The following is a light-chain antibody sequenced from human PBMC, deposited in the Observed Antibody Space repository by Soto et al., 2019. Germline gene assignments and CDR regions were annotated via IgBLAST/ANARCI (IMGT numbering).Light chain of an antibody. J-gene: IGKJ5*01. CDR2: GTY. CDR3: QPYDSYPIT. CDR1: QGIRNL. V-gene: IGKV1D-16*01. Sequence: DIQMTQSPSSLSASVGDGVTITCRASQGIRNLLVWYQQKPEKAPKSLIYGTYNLESGVTSRFSGSGSGTDYTLTISSLQPEDFATYYCQPYDSYPITVGQGTRLEIK.